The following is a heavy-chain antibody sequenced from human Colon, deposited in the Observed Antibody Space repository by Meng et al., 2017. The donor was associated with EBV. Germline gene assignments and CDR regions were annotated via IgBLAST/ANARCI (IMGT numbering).Heavy chain of an antibody. CDR1: GGSISRSNL. Sequence: QGDLQESCPGLVKPSVTRSLTCAVSGGSISRSNLWSWVRQPPGNVLEWIGQIYHSGSTNYNPSLKSRVTISVDKSKNQFSLKLSSVTAADTAVYYCARVVTALWGYYFDYWGQGTLVTVSS. CDR3: ARVVTALWGYYFDY. V-gene: IGHV4-4*02. D-gene: IGHD2-21*02. J-gene: IGHJ4*02. CDR2: IYHSGST.